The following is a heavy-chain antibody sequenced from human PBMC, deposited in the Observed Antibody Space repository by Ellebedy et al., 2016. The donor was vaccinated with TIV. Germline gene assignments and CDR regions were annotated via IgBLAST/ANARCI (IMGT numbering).Heavy chain of an antibody. V-gene: IGHV4-31*03. D-gene: IGHD2/OR15-2a*01. CDR3: ARSRGDYFPDY. Sequence: SETLSLXXTVSGGSISSGTYYWSWIRQHPGKGLEWIGNIYFSGTTYYNPSLKSRVTISVDTSKNQFPLTLSSVTAADTAVYYCARSRGDYFPDYWGQGTLVTVSS. CDR1: GGSISSGTYY. CDR2: IYFSGTT. J-gene: IGHJ4*02.